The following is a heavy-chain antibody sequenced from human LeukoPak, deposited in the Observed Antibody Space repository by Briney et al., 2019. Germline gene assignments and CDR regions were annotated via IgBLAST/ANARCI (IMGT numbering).Heavy chain of an antibody. Sequence: PSETLSLTCTVSGASISSGRYYWDWVRQPPGKGLEWIGTIHYSGTHTFYNPSLESRVTISVDTSKNQFSLKLRSVNAADMAVYYCARHVLQPITVAATLIYFDFWGQGTLVTVSS. CDR2: IHYSGTHT. D-gene: IGHD2-15*01. J-gene: IGHJ4*02. V-gene: IGHV4-39*01. CDR1: GASISSGRYY. CDR3: ARHVLQPITVAATLIYFDF.